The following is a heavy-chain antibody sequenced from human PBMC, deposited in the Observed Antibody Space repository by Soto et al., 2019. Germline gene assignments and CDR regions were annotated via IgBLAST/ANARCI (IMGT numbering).Heavy chain of an antibody. D-gene: IGHD1-7*01. CDR1: GFTFSNYW. CDR2: INGDGSST. CDR3: ARGARNYYYFDC. J-gene: IGHJ4*02. V-gene: IGHV3-74*01. Sequence: EVQLVESGGGLVQPGGSLRLSCVASGFTFSNYWIHWVRQAPGKGLVWVSRINGDGSSTNYADSVKGQFTISRDNAKNTVYLQMNSLRVEDTAVYYCARGARNYYYFDCWGQETLVTVSS.